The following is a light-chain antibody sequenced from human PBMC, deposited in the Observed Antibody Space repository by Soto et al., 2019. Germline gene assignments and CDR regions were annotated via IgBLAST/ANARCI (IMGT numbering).Light chain of an antibody. V-gene: IGLV2-14*01. CDR1: SSDIGGYTP. J-gene: IGLJ1*01. Sequence: QSALAQPASVSGSRGQSTTISCPGPSSDIGGYTPVSWYQQHPGKAPELMIYEVSNRPSGVSNRFSGSKSGNTASLTISGLQAEDEADYYCTSSTSSNTTVFGSGTKGTAL. CDR3: TSSTSSNTTV. CDR2: EVS.